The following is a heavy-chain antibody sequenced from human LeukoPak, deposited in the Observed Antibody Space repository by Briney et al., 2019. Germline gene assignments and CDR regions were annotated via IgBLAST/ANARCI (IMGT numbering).Heavy chain of an antibody. CDR3: AKGGDLITYFDY. CDR2: ISGSGGTP. Sequence: PGGSLRLSCAASGFTCSTYAMNWVRQAPGKGLEWVSTISGSGGTPHYADSVKGRFTISRDNSKNTLHLQMNSLRAEDKAVYYCAKGGDLITYFDYWGQGTLVTVSS. J-gene: IGHJ4*02. V-gene: IGHV3-23*01. CDR1: GFTCSTYA. D-gene: IGHD3-16*01.